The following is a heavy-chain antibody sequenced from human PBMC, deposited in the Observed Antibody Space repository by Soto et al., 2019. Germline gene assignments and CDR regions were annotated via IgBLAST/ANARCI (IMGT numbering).Heavy chain of an antibody. CDR1: GYTFTNYG. CDR3: ARVRQLVGYCYYYMDV. V-gene: IGHV1-18*01. Sequence: QVQLLQAGAEVKKPGASVKVSCKASGYTFTNYGITWVRQAPGQGLEGMGWISAYNGDTHYTQRLQGRVTMTTATSTSTADMELRGLRSDDTAVYYCARVRQLVGYCYYYMDVWGKGTTVTVSS. D-gene: IGHD6-6*01. CDR2: ISAYNGDT. J-gene: IGHJ6*03.